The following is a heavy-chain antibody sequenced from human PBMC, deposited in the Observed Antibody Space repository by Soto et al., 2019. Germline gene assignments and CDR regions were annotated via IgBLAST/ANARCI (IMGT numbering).Heavy chain of an antibody. Sequence: ASVKVSCKASGYTFTSYAITWVRQAPGQGLEWMGWISAYNGNTNYAQKLQGRVTMTTDTSTNTAYMELRSLRSDDTAVYYCARGPHYSESGSPSWSTADWGQGTLVTVSS. J-gene: IGHJ4*02. V-gene: IGHV1-18*01. CDR2: ISAYNGNT. CDR3: ARGPHYSESGSPSWSTAD. CDR1: GYTFTSYA. D-gene: IGHD3-10*01.